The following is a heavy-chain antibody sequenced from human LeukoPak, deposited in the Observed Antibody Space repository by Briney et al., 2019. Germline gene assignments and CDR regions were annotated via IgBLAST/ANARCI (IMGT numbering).Heavy chain of an antibody. Sequence: KAAETLTLTCTVSGGSISSSSNYWSWIRPPPGKGLVWIGYIYYSGSTNYNPSLKSRVAISVDTSKSQCSLKLSSVTAADTAVYYCASGGGGYYLNWFDPWGQGTLVTVSS. CDR2: IYYSGST. J-gene: IGHJ5*02. D-gene: IGHD3-10*01. CDR3: ASGGGGYYLNWFDP. CDR1: GGSISSSSNY. V-gene: IGHV4-61*01.